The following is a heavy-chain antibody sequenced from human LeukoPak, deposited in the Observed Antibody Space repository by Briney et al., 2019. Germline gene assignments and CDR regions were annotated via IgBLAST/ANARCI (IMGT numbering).Heavy chain of an antibody. CDR1: GGTFSSYA. CDR3: ARLNGLGPLNWYFDL. V-gene: IGHV7-4-1*02. D-gene: IGHD3/OR15-3a*01. CDR2: INTNTRNP. J-gene: IGHJ2*01. Sequence: ASVKVSCKASGGTFSSYAISWVRQAPGQGLEWMGWINTNTRNPTYAQGFTGRFVFSLDTSVSTAYLQISSLKAEDTAVYYCARLNGLGPLNWYFDLWGRGTLVTVSS.